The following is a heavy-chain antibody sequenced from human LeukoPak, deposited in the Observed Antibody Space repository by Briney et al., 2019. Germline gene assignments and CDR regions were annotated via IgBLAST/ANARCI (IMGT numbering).Heavy chain of an antibody. CDR2: IYHSGIT. CDR1: GYSIRSGFY. D-gene: IGHD3-22*01. V-gene: IGHV4-38-2*02. CDR3: AREVRYDSSGYLS. J-gene: IGHJ5*02. Sequence: SETLSLTCTVSGYSIRSGFYWGWIRQPPGKGLEWIGNIYHSGITYYTPSLKSRVTISVDTSKNQFYLKLSSVTAADTAVYYCAREVRYDSSGYLSWGQGTLVTVSS.